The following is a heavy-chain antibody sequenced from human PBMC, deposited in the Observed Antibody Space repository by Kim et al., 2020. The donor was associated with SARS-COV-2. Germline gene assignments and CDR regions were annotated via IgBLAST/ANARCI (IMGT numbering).Heavy chain of an antibody. CDR2: MNPNSGNT. J-gene: IGHJ6*02. CDR3: ARYCSRKNIVAPRLGHYYYYGMDV. Sequence: ASVKVSCKASGYTFTSYDINWVRQATGQGLEWRGWMNPNSGNTGYAQKFQGRVTMTRNTSISTAYMELSSLRSEDTAVYYCARYCSRKNIVAPRLGHYYYYGMDVWGQGTTVTVSS. V-gene: IGHV1-8*01. CDR1: GYTFTSYD. D-gene: IGHD5-12*01.